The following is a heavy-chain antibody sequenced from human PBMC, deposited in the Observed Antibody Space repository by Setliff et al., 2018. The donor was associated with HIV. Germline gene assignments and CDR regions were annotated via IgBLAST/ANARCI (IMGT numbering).Heavy chain of an antibody. D-gene: IGHD2-15*01. J-gene: IGHJ5*01. Sequence: ASVKVSCKASGYSFSNFAIHWVRQAPGQRLEWLGWINAGSGNTRYSQKFQDRLTITRDTSARTVYMELSSLKSEDTAVYYCARVRCSGANCFNWFDFWGRGTPVTVSS. CDR3: ARVRCSGANCFNWFDF. CDR1: GYSFSNFA. CDR2: INAGSGNT. V-gene: IGHV1-3*01.